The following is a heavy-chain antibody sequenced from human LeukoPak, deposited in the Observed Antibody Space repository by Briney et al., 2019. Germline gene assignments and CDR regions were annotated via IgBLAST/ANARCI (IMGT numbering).Heavy chain of an antibody. CDR2: IIPILGIA. CDR3: ARGPRLLWFGESRYYYYGMDV. J-gene: IGHJ6*02. CDR1: GGTFSSYA. Sequence: ASVKVSCKASGGTFSSYAISWVRQAPGQGLEWMGRIIPILGIANYAQKFQGRVTITADKSTSTVYMELSSLRSEDTAVYYCARGPRLLWFGESRYYYYGMDVWGQGTTVTVSS. D-gene: IGHD3-10*01. V-gene: IGHV1-69*04.